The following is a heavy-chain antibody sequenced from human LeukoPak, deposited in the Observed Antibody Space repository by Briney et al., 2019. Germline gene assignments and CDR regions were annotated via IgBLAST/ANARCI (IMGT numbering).Heavy chain of an antibody. CDR2: ISYDGSNK. CDR1: GFTFSSYA. CDR3: ARGGSYYYYYYGMDV. J-gene: IGHJ6*02. D-gene: IGHD3-16*01. V-gene: IGHV3-30-3*01. Sequence: GRSLGLSCAASGFTFSSYAMHWVRQAPGKGLEWVAVISYDGSNKYYADSVKGRFTISRDNSKNTLYLQMNSLRAEDTAVYYCARGGSYYYYYYGMDVWGQGTTVTVSS.